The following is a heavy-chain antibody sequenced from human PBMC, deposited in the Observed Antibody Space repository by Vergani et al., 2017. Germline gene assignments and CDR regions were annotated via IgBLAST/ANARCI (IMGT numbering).Heavy chain of an antibody. CDR2: IIPILGTA. Sequence: QVQLVQSGAEVKKPGSSVKVSCKASGGTFSSYAISWVRQAPGQGLEWMGRIIPILGTANYAQKFQGRVTITADESTSTAYMELSSLRSEDTAVYYCARKGATMGLGIAAADYFDYWGQGTLVTVSS. CDR3: ARKGATMGLGIAAADYFDY. J-gene: IGHJ4*02. CDR1: GGTFSSYA. D-gene: IGHD6-13*01. V-gene: IGHV1-69*11.